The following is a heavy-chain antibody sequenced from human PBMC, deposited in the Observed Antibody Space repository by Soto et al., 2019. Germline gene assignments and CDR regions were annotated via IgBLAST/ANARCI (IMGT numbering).Heavy chain of an antibody. CDR3: ARRLYYDSSGFEGGGMDV. D-gene: IGHD3-22*01. CDR2: MYNTGST. V-gene: IGHV4-59*08. Sequence: SESLSLTCTVSGGSISSYYWSWIRQPPGKGLEWIGYMYNTGSTIYNPSLKSRVTISVDTSKNQFSLKLNSVTAADTAVYYCARRLYYDSSGFEGGGMDVWGQGTTVTVSS. J-gene: IGHJ6*02. CDR1: GGSISSYY.